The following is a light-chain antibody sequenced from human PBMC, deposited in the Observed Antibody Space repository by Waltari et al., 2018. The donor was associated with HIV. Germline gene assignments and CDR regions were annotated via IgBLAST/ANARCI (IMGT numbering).Light chain of an antibody. CDR3: QQTFGAPRT. CDR1: QSIRGY. CDR2: AAS. Sequence: DIQMTQSPSSLSASVGDRVTFTCRASQSIRGYLNWYQHKPGKAPKLLISAASNIQSGVPARFSSSGSGTHFTLVISEVQPDDFATYYCQQTFGAPRTFGQGT. J-gene: IGKJ1*01. V-gene: IGKV1-39*01.